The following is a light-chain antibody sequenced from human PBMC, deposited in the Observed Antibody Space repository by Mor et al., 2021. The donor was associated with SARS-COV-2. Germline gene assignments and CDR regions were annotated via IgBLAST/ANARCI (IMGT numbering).Light chain of an antibody. CDR2: AKN. Sequence: KPGQAPKLIIYAKNNRPSGIPDRFSGSGSGSTGFLTITGAQAEDEADYFCNSRARSGNHLKVLFGGGTKLTV. J-gene: IGLJ3*02. V-gene: IGLV3-19*01. CDR3: NSRARSGNHLKVL.